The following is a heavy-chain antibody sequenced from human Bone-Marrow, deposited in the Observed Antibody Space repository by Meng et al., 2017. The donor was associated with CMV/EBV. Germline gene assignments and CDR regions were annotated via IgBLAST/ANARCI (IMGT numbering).Heavy chain of an antibody. D-gene: IGHD1-14*01. J-gene: IGHJ6*02. CDR1: GYTFTGYY. V-gene: IGHV1-2*02. Sequence: ASVKVSCKASGYTFTGYYMHWVRQAPGQGLEWMGWINPNSGGTNYAQKFQGRVTMTRDTSISTAYMELSRLRSDDTAVYYCARETWGIATGTPTNYYYYGMDVWGQGTTVTVSS. CDR3: ARETWGIATGTPTNYYYYGMDV. CDR2: INPNSGGT.